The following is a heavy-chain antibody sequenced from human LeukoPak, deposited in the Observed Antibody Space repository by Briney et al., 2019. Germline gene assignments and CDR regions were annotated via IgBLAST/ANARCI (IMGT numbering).Heavy chain of an antibody. J-gene: IGHJ6*02. V-gene: IGHV3-23*01. CDR3: ANAGPGYNSGSNYYYGMDV. CDR2: ISGSGGTT. Sequence: GGSLGLSCAASGFIFSTYGMRWVRQAPGKGLEWVSSISGSGGTTFHADSVKGRFTISRDNSKNTLYLQMNSLRAEDTAAYYCANAGPGYNSGSNYYYGMDVWGQGTTVTVSS. CDR1: GFIFSTYG. D-gene: IGHD6-19*01.